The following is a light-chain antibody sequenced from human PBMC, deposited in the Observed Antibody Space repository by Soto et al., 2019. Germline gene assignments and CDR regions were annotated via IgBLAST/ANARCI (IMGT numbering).Light chain of an antibody. J-gene: IGKJ1*01. CDR1: QNIGTY. V-gene: IGKV3-20*01. CDR3: KQYCPYPWWT. Sequence: IVLTQSPGTLSLSPGERATLSCRASQNIGTYLAWYQHKPGQAPSVLIFGASTRANGVPDRFSGSGSGTDFTLTISILDDANFTEYYCKQYCPYPWWTFGQGTKVDIK. CDR2: GAS.